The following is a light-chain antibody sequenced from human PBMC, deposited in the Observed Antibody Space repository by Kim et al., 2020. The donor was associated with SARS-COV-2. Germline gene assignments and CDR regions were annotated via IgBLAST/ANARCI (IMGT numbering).Light chain of an antibody. Sequence: ASRGGGVTITCRARQGITTYVNWHQQKPGKAPKLLISAASTLQSGVPSRFSGSGFGTDFTLTISSLQPEDFATYYCQQSHSTPQTFCQGTKVDIK. V-gene: IGKV1-39*01. J-gene: IGKJ1*01. CDR3: QQSHSTPQT. CDR2: AAS. CDR1: QGITTY.